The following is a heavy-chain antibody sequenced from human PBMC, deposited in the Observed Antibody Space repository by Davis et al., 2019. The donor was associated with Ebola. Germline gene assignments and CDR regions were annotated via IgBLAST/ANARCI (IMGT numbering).Heavy chain of an antibody. J-gene: IGHJ4*02. Sequence: GESLKISCAASGFTFSDYYMSWIRQAPGKGLAWVSYISSSSSYTNYADSVKGRFTISRDNSKNTLYLQMNSLKTEDTAVYYCIGGPAAIRYDFDYWGQGTLVTVSS. CDR2: ISSSSSYT. CDR1: GFTFSDYY. D-gene: IGHD2-2*02. V-gene: IGHV3-11*03. CDR3: IGGPAAIRYDFDY.